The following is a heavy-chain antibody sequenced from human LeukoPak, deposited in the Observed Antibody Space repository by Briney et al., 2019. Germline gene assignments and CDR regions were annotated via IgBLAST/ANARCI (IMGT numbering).Heavy chain of an antibody. J-gene: IGHJ4*02. V-gene: IGHV3-23*01. CDR2: ISGSGGST. CDR1: GFTFSSYA. Sequence: PGGSLRLSCAASGFTFSSYAMSWVRQAPGKGLEWVPAISGSGGSTYYADSVKGRFAISRDNSKNTLYLQMNSLRAEDTAVYYCAKDRYYYDSSWTFDYWGQGTLVTVSS. D-gene: IGHD3-22*01. CDR3: AKDRYYYDSSWTFDY.